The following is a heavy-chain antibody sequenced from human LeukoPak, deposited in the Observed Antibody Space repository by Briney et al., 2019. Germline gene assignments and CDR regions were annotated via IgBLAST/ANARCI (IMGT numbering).Heavy chain of an antibody. V-gene: IGHV3-53*01. CDR1: GFTVSSNY. Sequence: GGSLRLSCAASGFTVSSNYMSWVRQAPGKGLEWVPVIYSGGSTYYADSVKGRFTISRDDSKNTLYLQMNSLRAEDTAVYYCASRYSSSWYYYWGQGTLVTVSS. D-gene: IGHD6-13*01. CDR2: IYSGGST. J-gene: IGHJ4*02. CDR3: ASRYSSSWYYY.